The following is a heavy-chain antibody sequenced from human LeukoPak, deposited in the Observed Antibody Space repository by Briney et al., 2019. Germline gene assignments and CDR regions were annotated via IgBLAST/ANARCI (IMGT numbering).Heavy chain of an antibody. CDR1: GYTFTSYD. V-gene: IGHV1-8*01. CDR2: MNPNSGNT. Sequence: ASVKVSCKASGYTFTSYDINWVRQAPGQGLEWMGWMNPNSGNTGYAQKLQGRVTMTTDTSTSTAYMELRSLRSDDTAVYYCAGSNDFWSGYSPNGMDVWGQGTTVTVSS. D-gene: IGHD3-3*01. J-gene: IGHJ6*02. CDR3: AGSNDFWSGYSPNGMDV.